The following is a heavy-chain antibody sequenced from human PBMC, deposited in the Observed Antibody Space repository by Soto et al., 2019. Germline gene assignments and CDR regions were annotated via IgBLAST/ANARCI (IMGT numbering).Heavy chain of an antibody. Sequence: GGSLRLSCAASGFTVSSNYMSWVRQAPGKGLEWVSVIYSGGSTYYADSVKGRFTISRHNSKNTLYLQMNSLRAEDTAVYYCARDRIDFDYSYWAVGGKGPTAPVSS. CDR1: GFTVSSNY. J-gene: IGHJ6*03. CDR3: ARDRIDFDYSYWAV. D-gene: IGHD2-15*01. CDR2: IYSGGST. V-gene: IGHV3-53*04.